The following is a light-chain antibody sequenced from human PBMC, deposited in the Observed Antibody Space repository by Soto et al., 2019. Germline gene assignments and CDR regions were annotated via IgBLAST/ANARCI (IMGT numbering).Light chain of an antibody. CDR1: TEISNY. Sequence: EIQRIQSPSSLSASVGDRVTITCQASTEISNYLNWYQQKPGKAPKLLIYDASNLERGVPSRFRGRGSGTDFTFTISSLQPEDFATYYCQQYDHLPRTFGRGTKVEIK. V-gene: IGKV1-33*01. J-gene: IGKJ1*01. CDR3: QQYDHLPRT. CDR2: DAS.